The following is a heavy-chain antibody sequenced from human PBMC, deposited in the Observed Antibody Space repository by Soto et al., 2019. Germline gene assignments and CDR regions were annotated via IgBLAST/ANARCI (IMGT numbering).Heavy chain of an antibody. D-gene: IGHD7-27*01. CDR3: ARDETGDSYYYYYGMEV. Sequence: QVQLVQSGAEVKKPGSSVKVSCKASGGTFNTYNINWVRQAPGQGLEWMGGILPIFGTTNYAQRFQGRVTITADDSTSTAYMELSNLRSEDTAVYYCARDETGDSYYYYYGMEVWGQGTTVTVTS. CDR1: GGTFNTYN. V-gene: IGHV1-69*01. J-gene: IGHJ6*02. CDR2: ILPIFGTT.